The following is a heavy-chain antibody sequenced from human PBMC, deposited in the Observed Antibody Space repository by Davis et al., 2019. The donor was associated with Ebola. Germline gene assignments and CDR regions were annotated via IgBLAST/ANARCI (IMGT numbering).Heavy chain of an antibody. CDR2: IYYSGST. J-gene: IGHJ5*02. CDR3: ARSRGAVAGNWFDP. Sequence: MPGGSLRLSCTVSGGSISSYYWSWIRQPPGKGLEWIGYIYYSGSTNYNPSLKSRVTISVETSKNQFSLKLSSVTAADTAVYYCARSRGAVAGNWFDPWGQGTLVTVSS. D-gene: IGHD6-19*01. V-gene: IGHV4-59*01. CDR1: GGSISSYY.